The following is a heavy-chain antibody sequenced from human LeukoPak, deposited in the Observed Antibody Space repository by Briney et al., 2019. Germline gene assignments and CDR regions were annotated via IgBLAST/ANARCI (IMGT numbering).Heavy chain of an antibody. D-gene: IGHD3-22*01. CDR1: GGSISSSNW. CDR2: IYHSGST. CDR3: ASSAYDSSGYYSAAVGY. Sequence: SETLSLTCAVSGGSISSSNWWSWVRQPPGKGLEWIGEIYHSGSTNYNPSLKSRVTISVDKSKNQFSLKLSSVTAADTAVYYCASSAYDSSGYYSAAVGYWGQGTLVTVSS. V-gene: IGHV4-4*02. J-gene: IGHJ4*02.